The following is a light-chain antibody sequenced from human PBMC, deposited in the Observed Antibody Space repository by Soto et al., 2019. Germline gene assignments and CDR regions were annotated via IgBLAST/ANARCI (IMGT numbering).Light chain of an antibody. Sequence: QSALTQPRSVSGSPGHSVTISCTGTNSDVGGYSYVSWYQQHPGKAPKLMISDVSKRPSGVPDRFSGSKFGNTASLTISGLQAEDEADYYCCSYAGAFTYVFGSGTKVTVL. V-gene: IGLV2-11*01. J-gene: IGLJ1*01. CDR2: DVS. CDR1: NSDVGGYSY. CDR3: CSYAGAFTYV.